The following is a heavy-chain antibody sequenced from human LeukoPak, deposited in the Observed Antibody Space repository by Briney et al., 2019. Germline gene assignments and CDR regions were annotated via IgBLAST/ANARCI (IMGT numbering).Heavy chain of an antibody. Sequence: SETLSLTCTVSGGSISSYYWSWIRQPPGKGLEWIGYIYYSGSTNYNPSLKSRVTISVDTSKNQFSLKLSSVTAADTAVYYCARTYYYDSSGYNYYYYMDVWGKGTTVTVSS. CDR1: GGSISSYY. J-gene: IGHJ6*03. CDR2: IYYSGST. CDR3: ARTYYYDSSGYNYYYYMDV. V-gene: IGHV4-59*01. D-gene: IGHD3-22*01.